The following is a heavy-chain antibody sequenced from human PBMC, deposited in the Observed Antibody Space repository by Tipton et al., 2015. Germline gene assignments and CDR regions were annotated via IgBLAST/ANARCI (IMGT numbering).Heavy chain of an antibody. CDR2: IYYSGTT. Sequence: TLSLTCTVSGDSMSSGAYYWSWIRQHPGKGLEWIVYIYYSGTTYYNPSLKSRLTISLDRSKSHFSLQLTSVTAADTAVYYCARSTDTYIDYWGPGTLVTVSS. D-gene: IGHD5-18*01. J-gene: IGHJ4*02. CDR3: ARSTDTYIDY. V-gene: IGHV4-31*03. CDR1: GDSMSSGAYY.